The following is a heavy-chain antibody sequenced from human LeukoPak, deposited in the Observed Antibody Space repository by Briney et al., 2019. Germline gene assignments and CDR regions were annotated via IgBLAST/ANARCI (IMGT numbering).Heavy chain of an antibody. CDR3: ARRYGRPFDY. CDR1: GYIFNSYW. CDR2: IYPGDSDT. V-gene: IGHV5-51*01. J-gene: IGHJ4*02. Sequence: GEPLKISCKGSGYIFNSYWIAWVRQMPGKGLEWMGIIYPGDSDTRYSPSFQGQVTMSADKSTSTAYLQWSSLKASDTAMYYCARRYGRPFDYWGQGTLVTVSS. D-gene: IGHD4-17*01.